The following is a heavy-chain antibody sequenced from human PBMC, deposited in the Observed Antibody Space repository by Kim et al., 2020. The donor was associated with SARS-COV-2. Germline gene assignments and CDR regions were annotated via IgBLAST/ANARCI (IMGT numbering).Heavy chain of an antibody. CDR3: ARDTAIAKGGYFDY. Sequence: SVKVSCKASVCTFSSYAISWVRQAPGQGLEWMGRIIPILGIANYAQKFQGRVTITADKSTSTAYMELSSLRSEDTAVYYWARDTAIAKGGYFDYWGQGTLVTVSS. D-gene: IGHD2-21*01. V-gene: IGHV1-69*04. CDR2: IIPILGIA. CDR1: VCTFSSYA. J-gene: IGHJ4*02.